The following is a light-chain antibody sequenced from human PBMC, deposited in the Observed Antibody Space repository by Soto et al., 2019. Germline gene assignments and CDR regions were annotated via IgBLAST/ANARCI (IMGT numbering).Light chain of an antibody. Sequence: EIVLTQSPATLSLSPGERATLSCRASQSVTRYSAWYQQKPGQAPRLLIYDVSNRAAGIPARFSGSGSGTEFTLTISSLEPEDFAVYYCQQRANWPITFGQGTRLEIK. CDR3: QQRANWPIT. CDR1: QSVTRY. CDR2: DVS. V-gene: IGKV3-11*01. J-gene: IGKJ5*01.